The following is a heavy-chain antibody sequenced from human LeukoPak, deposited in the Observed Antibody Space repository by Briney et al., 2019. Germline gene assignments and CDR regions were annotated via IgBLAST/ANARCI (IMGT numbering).Heavy chain of an antibody. D-gene: IGHD5-24*01. CDR3: ARGHLDGFDY. CDR2: IYSGGST. Sequence: PGGSLRLSCAASGFTFSSNYMSWVRQAPGRGLEWVSVIYSGGSTFYADSVKGRFTISRDNSKNTLYLQMNSLRAEDTAVYYCARGHLDGFDYWGQGTLVTVSS. CDR1: GFTFSSNY. J-gene: IGHJ4*02. V-gene: IGHV3-53*01.